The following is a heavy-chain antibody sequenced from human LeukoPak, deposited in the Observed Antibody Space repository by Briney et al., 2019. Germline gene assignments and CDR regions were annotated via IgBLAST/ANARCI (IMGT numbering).Heavy chain of an antibody. Sequence: ASVKVSCMASGYTFTSYDINWVRQATGQGLEWMGWMNPNSGNTGYAQKFQGRVTMTRNASISTAYMELSSLRSEDTAVYYCAIYHDSSGCYYVIDYWGQGTLVTVSS. CDR3: AIYHDSSGCYYVIDY. J-gene: IGHJ4*02. CDR2: MNPNSGNT. CDR1: GYTFTSYD. D-gene: IGHD3-22*01. V-gene: IGHV1-8*01.